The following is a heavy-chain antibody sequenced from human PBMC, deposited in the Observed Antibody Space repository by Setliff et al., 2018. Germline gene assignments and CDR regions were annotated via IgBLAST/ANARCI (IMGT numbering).Heavy chain of an antibody. V-gene: IGHV1-2*02. Sequence: ASVKVSCKTSGYSFIDFYMHWVRQAPGQGLEWIGFINPKTDYTASAQKVHGRIAMTKDASISTAYMELSGLRFDDTAVYFCARGNRDGYIPFEHWGQGTRVTVSS. CDR2: INPKTDYT. J-gene: IGHJ4*02. CDR3: ARGNRDGYIPFEH. CDR1: GYSFIDFY. D-gene: IGHD5-12*01.